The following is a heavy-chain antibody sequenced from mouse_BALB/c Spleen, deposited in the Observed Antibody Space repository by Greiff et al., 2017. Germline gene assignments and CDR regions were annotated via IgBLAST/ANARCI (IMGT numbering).Heavy chain of an antibody. J-gene: IGHJ2*01. D-gene: IGHD4-1*01. CDR2: ISDGGSYT. CDR3: ARGRASNWGSFDY. Sequence: EVQRVESGGGLVKPGGSLKLSCAASGFTFSDYYMYWVRQTPEKRLEWVATISDGGSYTYYPDSVKGRFTISRDNAKNNLYLQMSSLKSEDTAMYYCARGRASNWGSFDYWGQGTTLTVSS. CDR1: GFTFSDYY. V-gene: IGHV5-4*02.